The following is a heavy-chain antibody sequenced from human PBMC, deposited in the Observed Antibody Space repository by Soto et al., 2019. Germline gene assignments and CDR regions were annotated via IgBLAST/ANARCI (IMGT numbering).Heavy chain of an antibody. Sequence: QITLKESGPTLVKPTQTLTLTCTFSGFSLSTSGMGVGWIRQPPGKALEWLALIYWDDDKRYSPSLKSRLTITKGTSKNQVVLRMTNMDPVDTATYDCAHRLSYGAYWDFWGQGTLVTVSS. J-gene: IGHJ4*02. V-gene: IGHV2-5*02. CDR3: AHRLSYGAYWDF. D-gene: IGHD5-18*01. CDR2: IYWDDDK. CDR1: GFSLSTSGMG.